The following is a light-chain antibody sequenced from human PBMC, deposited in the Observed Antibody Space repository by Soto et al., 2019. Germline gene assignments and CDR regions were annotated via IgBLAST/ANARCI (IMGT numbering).Light chain of an antibody. V-gene: IGKV3-20*01. J-gene: IGKJ4*02. Sequence: VLLQPPATLSVSPGERATLSCRASQSVSSNLAWYQQKPGQAPRLLIYGASSRATGIPDRFSGSGSGTDFTLTISRLEPEDFAVYYCQQYAISPHTFGEGTKVDIK. CDR3: QQYAISPHT. CDR1: QSVSSN. CDR2: GAS.